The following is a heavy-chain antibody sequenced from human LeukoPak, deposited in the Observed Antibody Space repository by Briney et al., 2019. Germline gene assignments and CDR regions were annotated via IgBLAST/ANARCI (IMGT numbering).Heavy chain of an antibody. Sequence: GGSLRLSCAASGCTFSSHGMCWVRQAPGRGLEWVSSISIGGDTTYSDSVKGRFTISRDNSKNTLYLQLDSLRAEDTAIYYCAKEIRPNDCWGQGTLVTVS. D-gene: IGHD4-17*01. J-gene: IGHJ4*02. CDR2: ISIGGDTT. V-gene: IGHV3-23*01. CDR1: GCTFSSHG. CDR3: AKEIRPNDC.